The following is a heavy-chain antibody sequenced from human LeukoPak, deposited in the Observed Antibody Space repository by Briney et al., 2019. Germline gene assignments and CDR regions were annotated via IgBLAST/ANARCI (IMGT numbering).Heavy chain of an antibody. CDR2: INHSGST. V-gene: IGHV4-39*07. J-gene: IGHJ4*02. CDR1: GGSVSSGSYY. D-gene: IGHD3-22*01. Sequence: PSETLSLTCTVSGGSVSSGSYYWSWIRQPPGKGLEWIGEINHSGSTNYNPSLKSRVTISVDTSKNQFSLKLSSVTAADTAVYYCARVGSGYYCVYWGQGTLVTVSS. CDR3: ARVGSGYYCVY.